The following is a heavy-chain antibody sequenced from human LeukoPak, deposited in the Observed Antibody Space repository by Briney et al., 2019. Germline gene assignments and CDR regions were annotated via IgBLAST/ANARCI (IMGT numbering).Heavy chain of an antibody. V-gene: IGHV3-11*01. D-gene: IGHD2-15*01. CDR1: GFTFSDYY. Sequence: GGSLRLSCAASGFTFSDYYMSWIRQAPGKGLEWVSYISSSGSTIYYADSVKGRFTISRDNAKNSLYLQMNSLRAEDTAVYYCARDLGYCSGGSCYWDHYFDYWGQGTLVTVSS. CDR2: ISSSGSTI. J-gene: IGHJ4*02. CDR3: ARDLGYCSGGSCYWDHYFDY.